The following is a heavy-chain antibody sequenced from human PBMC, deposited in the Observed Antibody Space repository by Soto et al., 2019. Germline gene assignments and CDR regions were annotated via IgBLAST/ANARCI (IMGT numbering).Heavy chain of an antibody. CDR1: GFTFDDYA. CDR3: AKAHSSSWFIFDY. D-gene: IGHD6-13*01. CDR2: ISWNSGSI. Sequence: LRLSCAASGFTFDDYAMHWVRQAPGKGLEWVSGISWNSGSIGYADSVKGRFTISRDNAKNSLYLQMNSLRAEDTALYYCAKAHSSSWFIFDYWGQGTLVTVSS. J-gene: IGHJ4*02. V-gene: IGHV3-9*01.